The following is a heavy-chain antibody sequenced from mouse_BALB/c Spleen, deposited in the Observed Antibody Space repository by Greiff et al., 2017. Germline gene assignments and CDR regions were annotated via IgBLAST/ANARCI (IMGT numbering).Heavy chain of an antibody. CDR3: ARGLGYDC. J-gene: IGHJ2*01. D-gene: IGHD2-2*01. CDR1: GFTFSSYA. CDR2: ISSGGST. V-gene: IGHV5-6-5*01. Sequence: EVKLVESGGGLVKPGGSLKLSCAASGFTFSSYAMSWVRQTPEKRLEWVASISSGGSTYYPDSVKGRITISRDNARNILYLQMSSLRSEDTAMYYCARGLGYDCWGQGTTLTVSS.